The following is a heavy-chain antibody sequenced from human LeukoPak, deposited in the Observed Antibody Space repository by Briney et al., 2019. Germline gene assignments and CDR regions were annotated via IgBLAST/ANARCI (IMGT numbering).Heavy chain of an antibody. CDR3: ASARFKPHYDFWSGSSAIYYYYMDV. Sequence: SETLSLTCTVSGGSISSYYWSWIRQPPGKGLEWIGYIYYSGSTNYNPSLKSRVTISVDTSKNQFSLKLSSVTAADTAVYYCASARFKPHYDFWSGSSAIYYYYMDVWGKGTTVTVSS. CDR2: IYYSGST. V-gene: IGHV4-59*01. J-gene: IGHJ6*03. CDR1: GGSISSYY. D-gene: IGHD3-3*01.